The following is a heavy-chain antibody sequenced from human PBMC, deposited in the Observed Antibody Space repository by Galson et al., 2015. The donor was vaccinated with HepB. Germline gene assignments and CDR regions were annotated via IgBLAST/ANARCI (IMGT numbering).Heavy chain of an antibody. V-gene: IGHV3-74*03. Sequence: SLRLSCAASGFPLSNHWMGWVRQAPGKGLMWVSYISNDGTKTKYADSVRGRFTISRDNAKNSLYLQMNSLRAEDTAVYYCARGLLRLIDYWGQGTLVTVSS. CDR1: GFPLSNHW. D-gene: IGHD1-26*01. CDR2: ISNDGTKT. CDR3: ARGLLRLIDY. J-gene: IGHJ4*02.